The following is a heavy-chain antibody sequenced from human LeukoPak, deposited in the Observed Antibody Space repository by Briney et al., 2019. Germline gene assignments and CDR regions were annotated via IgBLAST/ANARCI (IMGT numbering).Heavy chain of an antibody. CDR3: ARPKSSGWWPFDY. V-gene: IGHV4-39*01. D-gene: IGHD6-19*01. J-gene: IGHJ4*02. CDR1: GGSISRSNYY. Sequence: SETLSLTCTVSGGSISRSNYYWAWIRQPPGKGLEWIGSIFYSGSTYYNPSLKSRVTISVDTSKNQFSLELSPVTAADTAVYYCARPKSSGWWPFDYWGQGTLVTVSS. CDR2: IFYSGST.